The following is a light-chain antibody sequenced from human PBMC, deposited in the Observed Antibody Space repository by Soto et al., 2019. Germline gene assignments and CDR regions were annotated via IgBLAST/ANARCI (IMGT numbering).Light chain of an antibody. CDR1: QSIGRY. Sequence: DIQMTQSPSSLSASVRDRVTITCRASQSIGRYLNWYQQKPGKAPRLLIYTASTLQSGVPSRFSGSESGTDFIITISSLQPEDFATYYCQQTYSIPWTFGQGTEVEI. V-gene: IGKV1-39*01. J-gene: IGKJ1*01. CDR2: TAS. CDR3: QQTYSIPWT.